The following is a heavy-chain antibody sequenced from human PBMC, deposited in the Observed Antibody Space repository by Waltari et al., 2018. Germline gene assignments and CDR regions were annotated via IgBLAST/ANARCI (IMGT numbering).Heavy chain of an antibody. CDR1: GGSITGRNYS. Sequence: QLQLQASGPGLVKPSETLSLTCTVSGGSITGRNYSWGWIRQSPGKGLQSIGSISYSGSTYYNPSLRSRVTISGDRSKKQHFSLKRSSVTGADTAVYYCARVTVMGATRWFDPWGQGTLVTVSS. D-gene: IGHD1-26*01. V-gene: IGHV4-39*02. CDR3: ARVTVMGATRWFDP. CDR2: ISYSGST. J-gene: IGHJ5*02.